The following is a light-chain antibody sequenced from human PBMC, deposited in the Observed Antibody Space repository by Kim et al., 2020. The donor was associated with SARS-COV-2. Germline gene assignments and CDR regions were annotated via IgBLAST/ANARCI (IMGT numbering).Light chain of an antibody. J-gene: IGLJ3*02. CDR2: GKN. CDR3: HSRDSSGNHL. Sequence: VAWGQTVRITCQGDSLRSYYATWYQQKPGQAPVNVIFGKNNRPSVISDRFSGSSSGNTASLTITGAQAEDEAYYYCHSRDSSGNHLFGGGTQLTVL. CDR1: SLRSYY. V-gene: IGLV3-19*01.